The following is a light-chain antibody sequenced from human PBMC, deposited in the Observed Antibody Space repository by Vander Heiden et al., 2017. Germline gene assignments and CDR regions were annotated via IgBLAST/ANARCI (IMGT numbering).Light chain of an antibody. CDR2: GAS. CDR3: QQYAGAPIT. V-gene: IGKV3-20*01. Sequence: EIVLTQSPGTLSLSPGERATLSCRASQSVTSNYLAWCQHRPGQAPRLLIYGASIRATGIPDRFSGSGSGTDFTLTISRLEPDDFAVYYCQQYAGAPITFGQGTRLEIK. CDR1: QSVTSNY. J-gene: IGKJ5*01.